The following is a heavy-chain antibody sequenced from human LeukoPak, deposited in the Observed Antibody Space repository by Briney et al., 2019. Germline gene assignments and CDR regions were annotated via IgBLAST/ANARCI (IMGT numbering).Heavy chain of an antibody. Sequence: GGSLRLSCAASGFTFRTYAMSWVRQAPGKGLEWVSVISGSGSSTYYADSVKGRFPISRDNSKNTLYRQMNSLRAEDTAVYYCAKEMATIRPFDFWGQGTMVTVSS. V-gene: IGHV3-23*01. J-gene: IGHJ3*01. D-gene: IGHD5-24*01. CDR1: GFTFRTYA. CDR2: ISGSGSST. CDR3: AKEMATIRPFDF.